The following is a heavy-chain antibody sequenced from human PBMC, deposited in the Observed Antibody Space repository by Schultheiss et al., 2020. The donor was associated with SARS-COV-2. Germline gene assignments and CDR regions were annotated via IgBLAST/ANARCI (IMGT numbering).Heavy chain of an antibody. D-gene: IGHD3-10*01. CDR2: MNAYNGGT. CDR3: ARGELAYYYYYGMDV. J-gene: IGHJ6*02. Sequence: ASVKVSCKASGYTFANFGISWVRQAPGQGLEWLGWMNAYNGGTNYAQRFQGRVTMTTDTSSSTAYLELRSLRPDDTAVYYCARGELAYYYYYGMDVWGQGTTVTVSS. V-gene: IGHV1-18*04. CDR1: GYTFANFG.